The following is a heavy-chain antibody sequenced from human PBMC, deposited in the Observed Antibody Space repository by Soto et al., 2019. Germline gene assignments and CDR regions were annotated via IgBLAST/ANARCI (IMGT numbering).Heavy chain of an antibody. CDR1: GFTFSSYP. CDR3: AKSRLVEGRGYFDY. J-gene: IGHJ4*02. CDR2: IGHSGGDT. Sequence: EVQLLESGGGLVQPGGSLRLSCAASGFTFSSYPMTWVRQTPGTGLEWVSTIGHSGGDTYYADSVKGRFTISRDNSRNTLYLQMKSLRAEDTATYYCAKSRLVEGRGYFDYWGQGTLVTVSS. D-gene: IGHD2-15*01. V-gene: IGHV3-23*01.